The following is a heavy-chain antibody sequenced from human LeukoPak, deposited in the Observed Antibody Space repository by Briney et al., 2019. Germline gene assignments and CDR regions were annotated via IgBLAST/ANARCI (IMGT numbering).Heavy chain of an antibody. CDR2: MNPSGGRT. Sequence: ASVKVSFKASGYTLTSYYMYLVRQAPGQGLEWMGIMNPSGGRTSYAQKFQGRVTVTRDMSTSTVYMELSSLRSEDTAVYYCARGGHVRVYDNSYYGHYWGQGTLVTVSS. CDR3: ARGGHVRVYDNSYYGHY. J-gene: IGHJ4*02. V-gene: IGHV1-46*01. D-gene: IGHD3-22*01. CDR1: GYTLTSYY.